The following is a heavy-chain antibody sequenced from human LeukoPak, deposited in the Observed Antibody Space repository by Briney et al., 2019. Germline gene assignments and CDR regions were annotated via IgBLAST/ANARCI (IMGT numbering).Heavy chain of an antibody. V-gene: IGHV3-23*01. CDR3: AKDRKAIGAPGRVDY. D-gene: IGHD4/OR15-4a*01. Sequence: GGSLRLSCAASGFTFSSYGMSWVRQAPGKGLEWVSAISGSGGSTYYADSVKGRFTISRDNSKNTLYLQMNSLRAEDTAVYYCAKDRKAIGAPGRVDYWGQGTLVTVSS. CDR1: GFTFSSYG. J-gene: IGHJ4*02. CDR2: ISGSGGST.